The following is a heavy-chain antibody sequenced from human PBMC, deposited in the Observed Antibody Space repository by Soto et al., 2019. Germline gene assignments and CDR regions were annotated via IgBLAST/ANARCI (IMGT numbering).Heavy chain of an antibody. CDR2: IYTSGST. CDR1: GGSISNYY. J-gene: IGHJ6*02. Sequence: SETLSLTCTVSGGSISNYYWSWIRQPAGKGLEWIGRIYTSGSTNYSPSLKSRVTMSVDTSKNQFSLKLISVTAADTAAYYCARDLGSSGWYGVDVWGQGTTVTVSS. D-gene: IGHD6-19*01. V-gene: IGHV4-4*07. CDR3: ARDLGSSGWYGVDV.